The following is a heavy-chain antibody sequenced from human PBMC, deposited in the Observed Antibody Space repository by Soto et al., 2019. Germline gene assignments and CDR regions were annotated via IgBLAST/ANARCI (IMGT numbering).Heavy chain of an antibody. CDR1: GFTFSSYW. CDR2: IKQDGSEK. D-gene: IGHD3-3*01. CDR3: ARRTVTIFGVVNPPGFDP. J-gene: IGHJ5*02. Sequence: GGSLRLSCAASGFTFSSYWMSWVRQAPGKGLEWVANIKQDGSEKYYVDSVKGRFTISRDNAKNSLYLQMNSLRAEDTAGYYCARRTVTIFGVVNPPGFDPWGQGTLVTVSS. V-gene: IGHV3-7*01.